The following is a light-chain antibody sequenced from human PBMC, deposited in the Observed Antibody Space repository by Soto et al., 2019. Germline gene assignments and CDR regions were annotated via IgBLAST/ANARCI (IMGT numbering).Light chain of an antibody. CDR1: QSVSNRY. J-gene: IGKJ1*01. CDR3: QQYGSSPPSWT. V-gene: IGKV3-20*01. CDR2: TAS. Sequence: ETVLTQSPGTLSLSPGERATLSCRASQSVSNRYLAWYQQKPGQAPRLLIYTASSRATGIPDRFSGSGSGTDFTLTISRLEPEDFAVYYCQQYGSSPPSWTFGQGTKVEIK.